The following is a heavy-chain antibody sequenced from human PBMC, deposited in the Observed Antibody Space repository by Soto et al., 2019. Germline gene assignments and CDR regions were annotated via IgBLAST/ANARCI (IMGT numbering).Heavy chain of an antibody. J-gene: IGHJ5*02. Sequence: SETLSLTCTVSGGSISSGDYYWSWIRQPPGKGLEWIGYIYYSGSTYYNPSLKSRVTISVDTSKNQFSLKLSSVTAADTAVYYCAREVVVPLRRRSFVPWGQGTLVTVFS. CDR3: AREVVVPLRRRSFVP. CDR2: IYYSGST. CDR1: GGSISSGDYY. D-gene: IGHD2-15*01. V-gene: IGHV4-30-4*01.